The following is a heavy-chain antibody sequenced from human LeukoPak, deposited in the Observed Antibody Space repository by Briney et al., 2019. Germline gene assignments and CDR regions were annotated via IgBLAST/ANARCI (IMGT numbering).Heavy chain of an antibody. J-gene: IGHJ6*03. V-gene: IGHV1-18*01. D-gene: IGHD3-3*01. CDR1: GYTFTSYG. CDR3: ARDSTGITIFGVVITNFPSSYYYYYMDV. CDR2: ISAYNGNT. Sequence: ASVKVSCKASGYTFTSYGISWVRQAPGQGLEWMGWISAYNGNTNYAQKLQGRVTMTTDTSTSTAYMELRSLRSDDTAVYYCARDSTGITIFGVVITNFPSSYYYYYMDVWGKGTTVTVSS.